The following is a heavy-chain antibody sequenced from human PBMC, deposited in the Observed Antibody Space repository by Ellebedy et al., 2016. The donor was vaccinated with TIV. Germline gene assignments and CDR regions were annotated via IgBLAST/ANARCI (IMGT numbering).Heavy chain of an antibody. CDR2: SYYTGAT. CDR1: GGSISSSNHY. CDR3: ARHVLVDYYGSGSSPYWYFDL. J-gene: IGHJ2*01. V-gene: IGHV4-39*01. Sequence: SETLSLTXPVSGGSISSSNHYWGWIRQPPGRGLQWIASSYYTGATFYNRSLQSRVTISVDTSKNEFALKLSSVTAADTAAYYCARHVLVDYYGSGSSPYWYFDLWGRGTLVTVSS. D-gene: IGHD3-10*01.